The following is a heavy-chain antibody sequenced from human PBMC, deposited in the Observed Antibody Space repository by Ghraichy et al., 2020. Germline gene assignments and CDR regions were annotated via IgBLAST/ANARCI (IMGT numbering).Heavy chain of an antibody. CDR3: AREGYYNGLDV. J-gene: IGHJ6*02. CDR1: GFTFSDYS. V-gene: IGHV3-21*01. CDR2: ISTRSSHI. Sequence: GGSPRLSCAASGFTFSDYSMHWVRRPPGKGLEWVSYISTRSSHIHHADSVKGRVTISRDDAKNSLYLQMNSLRAEDTAVYYCAREGYYNGLDVWGQGTTVTVSS.